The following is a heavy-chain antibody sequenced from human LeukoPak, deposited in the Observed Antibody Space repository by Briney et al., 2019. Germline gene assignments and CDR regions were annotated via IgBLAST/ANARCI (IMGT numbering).Heavy chain of an antibody. J-gene: IGHJ6*03. CDR1: GGSISSYY. D-gene: IGHD3-10*01. CDR3: ARVRSGYYYYMDV. Sequence: SETLSLTCTVSGGSISSYYWSWIRQPPGKGLEWIGYIYYSGSTNYNPSLKSRVTISVDTSKNQFSLKLSSVTAADTAVYYCARVRSGYYYYMDVWGKGTTVTISS. V-gene: IGHV4-59*01. CDR2: IYYSGST.